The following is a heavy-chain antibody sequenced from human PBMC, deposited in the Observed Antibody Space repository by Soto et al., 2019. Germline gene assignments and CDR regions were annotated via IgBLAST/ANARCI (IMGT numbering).Heavy chain of an antibody. D-gene: IGHD2-21*01. CDR2: MSFDGNSK. V-gene: IGHV3-30-3*01. CDR3: TRGRSVIANDDGEY. Sequence: QVQLVESGGGVVQPGTSLRLSCAASGFAISSYSMHWVRQAPGKGLEWVAAMSFDGNSKYFADSVKGRFMISGDTSKNTWSLEMESLGAEDSALYHCTRGRSVIANDDGEYWGQGTQVTVSS. J-gene: IGHJ4*02. CDR1: GFAISSYS.